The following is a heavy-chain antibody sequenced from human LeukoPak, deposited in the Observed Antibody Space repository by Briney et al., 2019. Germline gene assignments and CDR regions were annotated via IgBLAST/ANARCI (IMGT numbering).Heavy chain of an antibody. CDR1: GYTFTGYS. CDR3: ARLDYDFWTEYNWFDP. J-gene: IGHJ5*02. V-gene: IGHV7-4-1*02. Sequence: ASVKVSCKASGYTFTGYSMNWVRQAPGQGLEWMGWINTNTGSPTYAQGFTGRFVFSLDTSVSTAYLQISSLKAEDTAVYYCARLDYDFWTEYNWFDPWGQGTLVTVSS. D-gene: IGHD3-3*01. CDR2: INTNTGSP.